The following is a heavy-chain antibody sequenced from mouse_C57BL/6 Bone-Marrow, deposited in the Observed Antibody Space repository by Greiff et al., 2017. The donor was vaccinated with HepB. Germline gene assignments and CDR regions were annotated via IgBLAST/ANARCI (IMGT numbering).Heavy chain of an antibody. D-gene: IGHD1-1*01. V-gene: IGHV3-6*01. Sequence: EVQLQESGPGLVKPSQSLSLTCSVTGYSITSGYYWNWIRQFPGNKLEWMGYISYDGSNNYNPSLKNRISITRDTSKNQFFLKLNSVTTEDTATYYCARERYYGSRNAMDYWGQGTSVTVSA. CDR1: GYSITSGYY. CDR2: ISYDGSN. J-gene: IGHJ4*01. CDR3: ARERYYGSRNAMDY.